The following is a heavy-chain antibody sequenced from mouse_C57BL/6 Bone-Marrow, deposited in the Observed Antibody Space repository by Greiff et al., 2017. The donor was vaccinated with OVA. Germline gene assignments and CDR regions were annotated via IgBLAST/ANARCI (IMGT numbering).Heavy chain of an antibody. CDR2: IDPSDSYT. D-gene: IGHD2-4*01. Sequence: QVHVKQPGAELVMPGASVKLSCKASGYTFTSYWMHWVKQRPGQGLEWIGEIDPSDSYTNYNQKFKGKSTLTVDKSSSTAYMQLSSLTSEDSAVYYCVGYDYDGGSMDYWGQGTSVTVSS. V-gene: IGHV1-69*01. J-gene: IGHJ4*01. CDR3: VGYDYDGGSMDY. CDR1: GYTFTSYW.